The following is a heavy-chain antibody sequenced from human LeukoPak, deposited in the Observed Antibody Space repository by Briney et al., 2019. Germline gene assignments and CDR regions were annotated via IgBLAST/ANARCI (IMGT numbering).Heavy chain of an antibody. CDR2: INHSGST. V-gene: IGHV4-34*01. CDR3: ARRGPITMVRGVPRYYYMDV. J-gene: IGHJ6*03. D-gene: IGHD3-10*01. Sequence: SETLSLTCAVYGGSFSGYYWSWIRQPPGKGLEWIGEINHSGSTNYNPSLKSRVTISVDTSKNQFSLKLSSVTAADTAVYYCARRGPITMVRGVPRYYYMDVWGKGTTVTISS. CDR1: GGSFSGYY.